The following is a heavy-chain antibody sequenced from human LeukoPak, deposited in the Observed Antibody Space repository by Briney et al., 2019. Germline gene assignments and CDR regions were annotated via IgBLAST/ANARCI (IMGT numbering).Heavy chain of an antibody. CDR3: ARILSGSYVETFDY. Sequence: GGSLRLSCAASGFTVSSNYMSWVRQAPGKGLEWVANIKRDGSEKYYVDSVKGRFTISRDNAQNSLYLQMNSLRAEDTAVYYCARILSGSYVETFDYWGLGTLVTVSS. CDR1: GFTVSSNY. J-gene: IGHJ4*02. CDR2: IKRDGSEK. D-gene: IGHD1-26*01. V-gene: IGHV3-7*04.